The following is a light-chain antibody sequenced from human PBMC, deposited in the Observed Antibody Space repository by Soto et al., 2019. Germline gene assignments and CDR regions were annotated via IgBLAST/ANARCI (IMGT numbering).Light chain of an antibody. CDR1: TSDVGNYNY. CDR3: SSYTTSSTVI. V-gene: IGLV2-14*01. J-gene: IGLJ2*01. Sequence: QSALTQPASVSGSPGQSITISCIGTTSDVGNYNYVSWYQKHPGKAPKLLIYEVSNRPSGVSNRFSGSKSGTTASLTISGLQAEDEADYYCSSYTTSSTVIFGGGTKVTVL. CDR2: EVS.